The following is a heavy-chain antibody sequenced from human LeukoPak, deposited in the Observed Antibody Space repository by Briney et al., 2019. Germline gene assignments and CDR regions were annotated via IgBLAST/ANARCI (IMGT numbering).Heavy chain of an antibody. D-gene: IGHD6-6*01. V-gene: IGHV4-34*01. CDR1: GGSFSGYY. J-gene: IGHJ6*03. Sequence: SETLSLTCAVYGGSFSGYYWSWIRQPPGKGLEWIGEINHSGSTNYNPSLKSRVTISVDTSKNQFSLKLSSVTAADTAVYYCARVRDRGIAARLFGSSYYYYMDVWGKGTTVTVSS. CDR2: INHSGST. CDR3: ARVRDRGIAARLFGSSYYYYMDV.